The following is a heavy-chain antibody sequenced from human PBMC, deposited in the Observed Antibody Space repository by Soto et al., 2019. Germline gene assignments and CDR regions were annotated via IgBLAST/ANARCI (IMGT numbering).Heavy chain of an antibody. Sequence: QVQLQQWGAGLLKPSETLSLTCAVYGGSFSGYYWSWIRQPPGKGLEWIGEINHSGSTNYNPSLKSRVTISVDTSKNQFSRKLSSVTAADTAVYYCARGSGYDTRWVDYWGQGTLVTVSS. V-gene: IGHV4-34*01. CDR1: GGSFSGYY. J-gene: IGHJ4*02. D-gene: IGHD5-12*01. CDR3: ARGSGYDTRWVDY. CDR2: INHSGST.